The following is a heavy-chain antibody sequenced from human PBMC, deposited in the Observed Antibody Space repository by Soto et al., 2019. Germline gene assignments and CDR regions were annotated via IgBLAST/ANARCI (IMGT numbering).Heavy chain of an antibody. Sequence: GASVKVSCKVSGYTLTELSMHWVRQAPGKGLEWMGGFDPEDGETIYAQKFQGRVTVTEDTSTDTAYMELSSLRSEDTAVYYCATLAGGYVDYWGQGTLVTVSS. CDR3: ATLAGGYVDY. CDR1: GYTLTELS. D-gene: IGHD2-15*01. CDR2: FDPEDGET. J-gene: IGHJ4*02. V-gene: IGHV1-24*01.